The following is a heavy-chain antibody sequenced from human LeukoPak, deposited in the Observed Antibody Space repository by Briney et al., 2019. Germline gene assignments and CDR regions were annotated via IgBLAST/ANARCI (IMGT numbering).Heavy chain of an antibody. J-gene: IGHJ4*02. CDR3: ATLTGEQQLPYYFDY. D-gene: IGHD6-13*01. CDR2: IYTSGST. CDR1: GGSISSYY. V-gene: IGHV4-4*09. Sequence: SETLSLTCTVSGGSISSYYWSWIRQPPGKGLEWIGYIYTSGSTNYNPSLKSRVTTSVDTSKNQFSLKLSSVTAADTAVHYCATLTGEQQLPYYFDYWGQGTLVTVSS.